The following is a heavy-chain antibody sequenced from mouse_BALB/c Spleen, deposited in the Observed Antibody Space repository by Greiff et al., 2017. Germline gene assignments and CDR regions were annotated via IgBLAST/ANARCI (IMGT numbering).Heavy chain of an antibody. D-gene: IGHD4-1*01. CDR3: ARDSTGNAMDY. CDR1: GFTFTDYY. V-gene: IGHV7-3*02. CDR2: IRNKANGYTT. Sequence: DVKLVESGGGLVQPGGSLRLSCATSGFTFTDYYMSWVRQPPGKALEWLGFIRNKANGYTTEYSASVKGRFTISRDNSQSILYLQMNTLRAEDSATYYCARDSTGNAMDYWGQGTSVTVSS. J-gene: IGHJ4*01.